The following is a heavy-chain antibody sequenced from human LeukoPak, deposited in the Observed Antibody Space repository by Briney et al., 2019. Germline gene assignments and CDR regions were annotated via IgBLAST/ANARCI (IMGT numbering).Heavy chain of an antibody. D-gene: IGHD3-10*01. J-gene: IGHJ6*02. CDR2: IIPIFGTA. Sequence: SVKVSCKASGGTFSSYAISWVRQAPGQGLEWMGGIIPIFGTANYAQKFQGRVTMTEDTSTDTAYMELSSLRSEDTAVYYCATDPYYYGSGSYRTRNYGMDVWGQGTTVTVSS. CDR3: ATDPYYYGSGSYRTRNYGMDV. V-gene: IGHV1-69*06. CDR1: GGTFSSYA.